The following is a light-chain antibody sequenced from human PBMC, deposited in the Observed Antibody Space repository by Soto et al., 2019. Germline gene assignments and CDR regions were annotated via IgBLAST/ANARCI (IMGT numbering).Light chain of an antibody. CDR3: QTWGSGIVV. V-gene: IGLV4-69*01. CDR1: SGHSNYA. J-gene: IGLJ2*01. Sequence: QPVLTQSPSASASVRASVKRTCTLSSGHSNYAIAWHQQQSEKGPRYLMKLNSDGSHSKGDGIPDRFSGSSSGAERYLTISSLQSEDEADYYCQTWGSGIVVFGGGTKLTVL. CDR2: LNSDGSH.